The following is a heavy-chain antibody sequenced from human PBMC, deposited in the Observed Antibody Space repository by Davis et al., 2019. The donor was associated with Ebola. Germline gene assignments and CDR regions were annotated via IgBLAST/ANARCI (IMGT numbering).Heavy chain of an antibody. D-gene: IGHD1-26*01. J-gene: IGHJ3*02. CDR3: ARTSIVGTTTTASDI. CDR1: GYTFKNYA. Sequence: ASVKVSCKVSGYTFKNYAISWVRQAPGQGLEWMGWISAYNGNTNYAQILQGRVTMTTDTSTGTAYVELRSLRSDDTAVYFCARTSIVGTTTTASDIWGQGTKVTVSS. V-gene: IGHV1-18*01. CDR2: ISAYNGNT.